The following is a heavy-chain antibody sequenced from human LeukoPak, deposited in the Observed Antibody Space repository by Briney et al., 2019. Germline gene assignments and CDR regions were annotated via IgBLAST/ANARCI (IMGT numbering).Heavy chain of an antibody. CDR1: GYTFTGYA. Sequence: ASVKVSCKASGYTFTGYAMHWVRQAPGQRLEWMGWINAGNGNTKYLQKFQGRVTITRDTSASTAYMELSSLRSEDTAVYYCARRPYGSGSYPLDYWGQGTLVTVSS. J-gene: IGHJ4*02. V-gene: IGHV1-3*01. D-gene: IGHD3-10*01. CDR3: ARRPYGSGSYPLDY. CDR2: INAGNGNT.